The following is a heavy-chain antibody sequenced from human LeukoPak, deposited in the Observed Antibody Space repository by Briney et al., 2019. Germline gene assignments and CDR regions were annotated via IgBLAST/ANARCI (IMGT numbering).Heavy chain of an antibody. CDR2: ISYDGSNK. J-gene: IGHJ4*02. CDR3: ARGHPHYYDHSSYFDY. Sequence: GGSLRLSCAASGFTFSSYAMHWVRQAPGKGLEWVAVISYDGSNKYYADSVKGRSTISRDNSKNTLYLQMNSLRAEDTAVYYCARGHPHYYDHSSYFDYWGQGTLVTVSS. CDR1: GFTFSSYA. D-gene: IGHD3-22*01. V-gene: IGHV3-30-3*01.